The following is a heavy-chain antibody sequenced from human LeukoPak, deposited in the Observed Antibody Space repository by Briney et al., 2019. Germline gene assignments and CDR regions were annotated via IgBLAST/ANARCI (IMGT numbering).Heavy chain of an antibody. Sequence: PSETLSLTCTVSGDSISSDTYYWTWIRQPAGKGLEWIGRIYISGNTNYNPSLKSRVTISVDTSKNQFSMNLNCVTAADTAVYYCAGTRRYCSGGSCYNWFDPWGQGTLVTVSS. D-gene: IGHD2-15*01. J-gene: IGHJ5*02. CDR2: IYISGNT. CDR1: GDSISSDTYY. V-gene: IGHV4-61*02. CDR3: AGTRRYCSGGSCYNWFDP.